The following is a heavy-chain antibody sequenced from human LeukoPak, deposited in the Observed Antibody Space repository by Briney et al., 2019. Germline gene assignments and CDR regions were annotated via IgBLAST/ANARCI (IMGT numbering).Heavy chain of an antibody. J-gene: IGHJ5*02. Sequence: SETLSLTCTVSGGSISSFYWSWFYWSWIRQPPGKGLEWIGYIYFSGSTNYNPSLKSRVTISVDTSKNQFSLKLSSVTAADTAVYYCARWLGDSSGYYYNWFDPWGQGTLVTVSS. D-gene: IGHD3-22*01. CDR2: IYFSGST. V-gene: IGHV4-61*08. CDR3: ARWLGDSSGYYYNWFDP. CDR1: GGSISS.